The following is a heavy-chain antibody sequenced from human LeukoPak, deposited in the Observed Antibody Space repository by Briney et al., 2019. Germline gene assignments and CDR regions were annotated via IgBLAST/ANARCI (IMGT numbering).Heavy chain of an antibody. V-gene: IGHV4-34*01. CDR1: GGSFSGYY. CDR2: INHSGST. Sequence: SETLSLTCAVYGGSFSGYYWSWIRQPPGKGLEWIGEINHSGSTNYNPSLKSRVTISVDTSMNQFSLKLSSVTAADTAVYYCASEGYYDILTDLYYMDVWGKGTTVTVSS. D-gene: IGHD3-9*01. CDR3: ASEGYYDILTDLYYMDV. J-gene: IGHJ6*03.